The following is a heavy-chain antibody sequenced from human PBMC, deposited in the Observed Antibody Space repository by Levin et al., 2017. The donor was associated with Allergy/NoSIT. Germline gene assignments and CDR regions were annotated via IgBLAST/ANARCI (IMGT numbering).Heavy chain of an antibody. Sequence: GGSLRLSCAVSGFAFSSYGMHWVRQAPGKGLEWVAGISDDGSKKYYADSVKGRFTISRDNSKNTLYLQMNSLSVEDTAVYYCAKVRRELVIATDAFDIWGPGTMVTVSS. CDR3: AKVRRELVIATDAFDI. D-gene: IGHD3-9*01. V-gene: IGHV3-30*18. CDR2: ISDDGSKK. J-gene: IGHJ3*02. CDR1: GFAFSSYG.